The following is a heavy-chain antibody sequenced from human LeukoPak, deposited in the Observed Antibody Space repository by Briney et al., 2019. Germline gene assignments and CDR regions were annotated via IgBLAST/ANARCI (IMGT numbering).Heavy chain of an antibody. J-gene: IGHJ3*02. CDR1: GFTFSSYS. CDR2: ISSSSSYI. Sequence: PGGSLRLSCAVSGFTFSSYSMNWVRQAPGKGLEWVSSISSSSSYIYYADSVKGRFTISRDNAKNSLYLQMNSLRAEDTAVYYCAGSYDYVWGSYRYTYHDAFDIWGQGTMVTVSS. V-gene: IGHV3-21*01. CDR3: AGSYDYVWGSYRYTYHDAFDI. D-gene: IGHD3-16*02.